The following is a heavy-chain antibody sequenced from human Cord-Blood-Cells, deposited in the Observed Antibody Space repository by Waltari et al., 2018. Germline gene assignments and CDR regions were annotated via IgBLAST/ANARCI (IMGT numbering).Heavy chain of an antibody. CDR1: GGSFSGYS. D-gene: IGHD2-8*01. J-gene: IGHJ6*02. Sequence: QVQLQQWGAGLLKPSETLSLTCAVYGGSFSGYSWSRIRQPPGKGRAWSREINPSGRTNYDPSLKSRVTRPVDTSTTQFSRKLSSVTAADTAVDYGARGPSEWGRYYYYYGMDVWGQGTTVTVSS. CDR3: ARGPSEWGRYYYYYGMDV. V-gene: IGHV4-34*01. CDR2: INPSGRT.